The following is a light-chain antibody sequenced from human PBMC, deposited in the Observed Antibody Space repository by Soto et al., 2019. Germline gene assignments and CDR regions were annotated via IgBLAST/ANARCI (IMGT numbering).Light chain of an antibody. Sequence: DLQMTQSPSSISASVGDRVTITCRASQPISSWLAWYQQVPGQAPYLLIYPASTLQSGVPSRFSGSGSGTDFTLTINSLQPEDFATYYCQHGYNLPRAFGQGTRVEI. V-gene: IGKV1-12*01. CDR1: QPISSW. CDR2: PAS. J-gene: IGKJ1*01. CDR3: QHGYNLPRA.